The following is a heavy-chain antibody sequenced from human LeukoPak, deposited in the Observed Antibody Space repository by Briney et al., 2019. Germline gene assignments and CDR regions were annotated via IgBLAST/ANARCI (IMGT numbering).Heavy chain of an antibody. J-gene: IGHJ3*02. CDR3: ARSPDDAFDI. CDR1: GGSISSGGYY. CDR2: IYYSGTT. Sequence: SQTLSLTCTVSGGSISSGGYYWSWIRQHPGKGLEWIGYIYYSGTTYYNPSLKSRVSISVDTSKNQFSLKLNSVTAADTAVYYCARSPDDAFDIWGQGTMVTVSS. V-gene: IGHV4-31*03.